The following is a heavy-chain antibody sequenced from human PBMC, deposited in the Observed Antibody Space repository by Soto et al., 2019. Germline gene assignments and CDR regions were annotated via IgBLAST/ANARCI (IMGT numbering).Heavy chain of an antibody. Sequence: QVPLEQSGAEVKKPGSSVRVSCKASGGTFTNYTIGWVRQAPGQRLEWMGRIMPILNRAQYAQKFKGRVTITVDKSTSTAYMDLNSLRSEDTAIYFCARDGYSGHDYGDWGQGTLVTVSS. CDR1: GGTFTNYT. J-gene: IGHJ4*02. V-gene: IGHV1-69*08. CDR3: ARDGYSGHDYGD. CDR2: IMPILNRA. D-gene: IGHD5-12*01.